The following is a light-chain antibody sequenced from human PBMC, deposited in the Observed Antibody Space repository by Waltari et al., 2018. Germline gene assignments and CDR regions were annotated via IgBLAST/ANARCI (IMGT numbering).Light chain of an antibody. Sequence: ETVMTQFPATLSVSPGEGATLSCRASQSVSFNLAWYQLKPGQAPRLLIYGASTRATAIPDRFSGSGSGTEFTLTISGLQSEDFAVYYCQQYNNWPLTFGGGTKVEIK. V-gene: IGKV3-15*01. CDR1: QSVSFN. CDR2: GAS. CDR3: QQYNNWPLT. J-gene: IGKJ4*01.